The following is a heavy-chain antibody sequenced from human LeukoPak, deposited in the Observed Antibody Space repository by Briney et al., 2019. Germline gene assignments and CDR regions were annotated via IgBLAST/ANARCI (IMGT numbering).Heavy chain of an antibody. CDR2: IFYSGST. V-gene: IGHV4-39*07. D-gene: IGHD5-18*01. CDR1: GGSISTSNYY. Sequence: SETLSLTCTVSGGSISTSNYYWGWIRQPPGKGLEWIGNIFYSGSTYYSPSLKSRVTISLDTSRNQFSLKLSSVTAADTAVYYCARARSRGYSYGNDYWGQGTLVTVSS. J-gene: IGHJ4*02. CDR3: ARARSRGYSYGNDY.